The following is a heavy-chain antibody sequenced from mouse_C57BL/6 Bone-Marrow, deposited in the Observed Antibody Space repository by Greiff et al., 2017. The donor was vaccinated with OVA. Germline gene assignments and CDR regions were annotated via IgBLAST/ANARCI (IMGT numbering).Heavy chain of an antibody. CDR3: ARYDDGYPYAMDY. Sequence: VQLKESGGGLVQPGGSLSLSCEASGFTFTDYYMSWVSQSPGKAREGLGFIRHNANGSTSEYSASVKGRFTISRDNSQSFLYLQMNALRAEDGATYYSARYDDGYPYAMDYWGQGTSVTVSS. CDR1: GFTFTDYY. CDR2: IRHNANGSTS. D-gene: IGHD2-3*01. V-gene: IGHV7-3*01. J-gene: IGHJ4*01.